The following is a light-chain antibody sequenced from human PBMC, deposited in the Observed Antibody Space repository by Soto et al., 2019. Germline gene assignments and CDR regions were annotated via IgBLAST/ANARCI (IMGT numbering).Light chain of an antibody. J-gene: IGKJ3*01. V-gene: IGKV1-5*02. CDR2: HAS. CDR3: QHYNSYSPSL. CDR1: QSMTNW. Sequence: DFQMTQSPSTLSASVADRVTVICRASQSMTNWLAGYQQKPGKAPKLLIFHASNWEIGVPSGFSGSGSGTEFTLTISSLQPDDFATYYCQHYNSYSPSLFGPGTKVDIK.